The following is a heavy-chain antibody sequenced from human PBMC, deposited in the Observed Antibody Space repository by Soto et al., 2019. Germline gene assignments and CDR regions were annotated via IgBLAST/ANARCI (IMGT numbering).Heavy chain of an antibody. Sequence: GGSLRLSRSPSGFTFSSYAMSSVLQAAGKGLAWVSAISGYGGSVSDADSVKVRLTISRDDSKNTMNLIINGRGVKDMAVYYCPKYPISIGFSLRYFDCWGQGTLVTFFS. CDR3: PKYPISIGFSLRYFDC. V-gene: IGHV3-23*01. CDR1: GFTFSSYA. D-gene: IGHD2-15*01. CDR2: ISGYGGSV. J-gene: IGHJ4*02.